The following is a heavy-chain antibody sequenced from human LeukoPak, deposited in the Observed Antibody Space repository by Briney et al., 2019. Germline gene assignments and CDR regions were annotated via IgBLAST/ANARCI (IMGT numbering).Heavy chain of an antibody. D-gene: IGHD3-10*01. CDR1: GFTFSSYG. Sequence: PGRSLRLSCAASGFTFSSYGMHWVRQAPGKGLEWVAVIWYGGSNKYYADSVKGRFTISRDNSKNTLYLQMNSLRAEDTAVYYCAKATGYYGSGSLNYWGQGTLVTVSS. J-gene: IGHJ4*02. CDR3: AKATGYYGSGSLNY. CDR2: IWYGGSNK. V-gene: IGHV3-30*18.